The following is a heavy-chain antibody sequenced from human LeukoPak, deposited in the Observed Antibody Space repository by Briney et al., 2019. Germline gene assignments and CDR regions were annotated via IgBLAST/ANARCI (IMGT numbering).Heavy chain of an antibody. Sequence: PGGSLRLSCAASGFTFSTYGMSWVRQAPGKGLEWVSAISGSGVGSTYYADSVKGRFTISRDNSKNTLYLQMNSLRAEDTAVYYCAKDRLHSYGHGLDHWGQGTLVTVSS. CDR1: GFTFSTYG. J-gene: IGHJ4*01. V-gene: IGHV3-23*01. CDR3: AKDRLHSYGHGLDH. CDR2: ISGSGVGST. D-gene: IGHD5-18*01.